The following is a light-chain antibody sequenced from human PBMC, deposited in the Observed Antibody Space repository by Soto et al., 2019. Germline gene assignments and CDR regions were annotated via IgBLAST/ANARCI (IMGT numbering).Light chain of an antibody. CDR2: GAS. J-gene: IGKJ1*01. CDR1: QSVSSSY. V-gene: IGKV3-20*01. CDR3: QKYGSSPQT. Sequence: EIVLTQSPCTLSLSPGETATLSCRASQSVSSSYLAWYQQKPGQAPRLVIYGASSRATGIPDRFSGSGSGTDLTLTISSLEPEDFAVYYCQKYGSSPQTFGQGTKVDIK.